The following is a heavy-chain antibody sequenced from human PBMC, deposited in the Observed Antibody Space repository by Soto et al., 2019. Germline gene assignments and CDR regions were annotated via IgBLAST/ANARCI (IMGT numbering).Heavy chain of an antibody. CDR2: IYHSGST. Sequence: QVQLQESGPGLVKPSGTLSLTCAVSGGSISSSNWWSWVRQPPGKGLEWIGEIYHSGSTNYNPSLKGRDTISVDKSKNQFSLKLSSVTAADTAVYYCARSPYLAAAPDVWGQGTTVTVSS. CDR1: GGSISSSNW. CDR3: ARSPYLAAAPDV. J-gene: IGHJ6*02. D-gene: IGHD6-13*01. V-gene: IGHV4-4*02.